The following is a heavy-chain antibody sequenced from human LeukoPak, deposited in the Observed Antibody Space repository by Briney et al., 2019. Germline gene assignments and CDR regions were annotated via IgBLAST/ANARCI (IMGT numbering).Heavy chain of an antibody. CDR2: INHSGST. J-gene: IGHJ4*02. D-gene: IGHD3-10*01. Sequence: SETLSLTCAVYGGSFSGYYWSWIRQPPGKGLEWIGEINHSGSTNYNPSLKSRVTISVDTSKNQFSLKLSSVTAADTAVYYCAIFPSPGWFGELFDYWGQGTLVTVSS. CDR1: GGSFSGYY. CDR3: AIFPSPGWFGELFDY. V-gene: IGHV4-34*01.